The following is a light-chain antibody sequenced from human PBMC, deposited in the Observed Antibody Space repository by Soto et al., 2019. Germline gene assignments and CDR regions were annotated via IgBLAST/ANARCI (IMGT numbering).Light chain of an antibody. CDR2: EVN. CDR3: CSYAGSSTL. Sequence: QSVLTQPASVSGSPGQSITISCTGTSSDGGSYNLVSWYQQHPGKAPKLMIYEVNKRPSGVSNRFSGSKSGNTASLTISGLQAEDEADYYCCSYAGSSTLFGTGTKVTVL. V-gene: IGLV2-23*02. CDR1: SSDGGSYNL. J-gene: IGLJ1*01.